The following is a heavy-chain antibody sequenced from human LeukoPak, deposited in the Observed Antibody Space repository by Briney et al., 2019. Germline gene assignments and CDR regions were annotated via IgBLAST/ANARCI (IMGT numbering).Heavy chain of an antibody. CDR1: GGSVSSGNVY. CDR2: IFTAGGT. J-gene: IGHJ6*03. CDR3: ARDNRYGGYLYMDV. Sequence: SETLSLTCTVSGGSVSSGNVYWSWIRQPAGKGLEWIGRIFTAGGTGYNTFLRSRVSISLDTSKNQFSLDLSSVTAADTAVYYCARDNRYGGYLYMDVWGKGTTVTVSS. D-gene: IGHD5-12*01. V-gene: IGHV4-61*02.